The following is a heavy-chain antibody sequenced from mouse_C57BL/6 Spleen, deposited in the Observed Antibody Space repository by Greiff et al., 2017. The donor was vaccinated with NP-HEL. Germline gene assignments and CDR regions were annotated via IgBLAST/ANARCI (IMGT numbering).Heavy chain of an antibody. Sequence: VHVKQSGPELVKPGASVKISCKASGYSFTDYNMNWVKQSNGKSLEWIGVINPNYGTTSYNQKFKGKATLTVDQSSSTAYMQLNSLTSEDSAVYYCARGRYYGGYAMDYWGQGTSVTVSS. CDR1: GYSFTDYN. V-gene: IGHV1-39*01. CDR3: ARGRYYGGYAMDY. D-gene: IGHD1-1*01. CDR2: INPNYGTT. J-gene: IGHJ4*01.